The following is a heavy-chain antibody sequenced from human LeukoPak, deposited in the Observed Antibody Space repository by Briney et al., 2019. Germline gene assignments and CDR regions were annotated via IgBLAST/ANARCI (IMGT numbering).Heavy chain of an antibody. V-gene: IGHV1-3*01. CDR3: ARGPPNWGYDY. CDR2: INAGNGNT. CDR1: GYTFTSYA. J-gene: IGHJ4*02. Sequence: ASVKVSCKASGYTFTSYAMHWVRQAPGQRLEWMGWINAGNGNTKYSQKFQDRVTMTRNTSISTAYMELSSLRSDDTAVYYCARGPPNWGYDYWGPGTLVTVSS. D-gene: IGHD7-27*01.